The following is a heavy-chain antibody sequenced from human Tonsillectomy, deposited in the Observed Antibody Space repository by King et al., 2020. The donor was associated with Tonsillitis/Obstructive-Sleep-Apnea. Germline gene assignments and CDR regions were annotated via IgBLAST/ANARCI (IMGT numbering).Heavy chain of an antibody. Sequence: VQLVESGGGLVQPGGSLRLSCAASGFTFSSYAMTWVRQAPGKGLEWVSEISGIGGSTYYADSVKGRFTISRDNSKNTLYLQMNSLRAEDTAVYYCAKDLHHSRPPAPGYYYYMDDWGKGTTVTVSS. V-gene: IGHV3-23*04. CDR1: GFTFSSYA. J-gene: IGHJ6*03. CDR3: AKDLHHSRPPAPGYYYYMDD. CDR2: ISGIGGST. D-gene: IGHD2-2*01.